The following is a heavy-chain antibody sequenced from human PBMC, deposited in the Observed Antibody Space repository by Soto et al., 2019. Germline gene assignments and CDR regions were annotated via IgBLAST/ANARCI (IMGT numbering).Heavy chain of an antibody. D-gene: IGHD2-8*01. CDR3: ARDRWSMVYDYGMDV. Sequence: QVQLVQSGAEVKKPGASVKVSCKASGYTFTSYGISWVRQAPGQGLEWMGWISAYNGNTNYAQKLQGRVTMTKDKSTSTAYMELRSLRSDDTAVYYCARDRWSMVYDYGMDVWGQGPTVTVYS. CDR1: GYTFTSYG. V-gene: IGHV1-18*01. CDR2: ISAYNGNT. J-gene: IGHJ6*02.